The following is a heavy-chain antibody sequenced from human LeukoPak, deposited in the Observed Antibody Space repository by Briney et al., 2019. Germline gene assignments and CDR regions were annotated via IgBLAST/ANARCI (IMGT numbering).Heavy chain of an antibody. J-gene: IGHJ3*02. CDR2: ISGSGGST. CDR1: GFTFSSYA. V-gene: IGHV3-23*01. Sequence: PGGSLRLPCAASGFTFSSYAMSWVRQAPGKGLEWVSAISGSGGSTYYADSVKGRFTISRDNSKNTLYLQMNSLRAEDTAVYYCAKDGQPIVGATLDIWGQGTMVTVSS. CDR3: AKDGQPIVGATLDI. D-gene: IGHD1-26*01.